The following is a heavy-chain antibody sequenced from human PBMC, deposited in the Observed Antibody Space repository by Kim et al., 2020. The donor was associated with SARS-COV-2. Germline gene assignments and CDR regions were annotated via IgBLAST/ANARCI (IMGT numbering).Heavy chain of an antibody. V-gene: IGHV3-30*02. CDR3: AKDGSINGYYPYYCDY. J-gene: IGHJ4*02. D-gene: IGHD3-22*01. Sequence: DSVKGRFTIARDNSKNTLYLQMNSLKDEDTAVYYCAKDGSINGYYPYYCDYWGQGTLVTVSS.